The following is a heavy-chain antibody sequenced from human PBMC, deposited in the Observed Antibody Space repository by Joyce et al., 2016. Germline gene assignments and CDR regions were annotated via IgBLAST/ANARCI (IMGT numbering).Heavy chain of an antibody. V-gene: IGHV4-38-2*02. J-gene: IGHJ4*02. D-gene: IGHD2/OR15-2a*01. CDR1: GDSISSGYF. Sequence: VQLQESGPGLVKPSETLSLTCDVSGDSISSGYFYGCVLQAPGKGLEWIANIYHNGKTYYNASLKSRVTISVDTSKNQLSLKLSSVTAADTAVYYCARDPQNFGFWGQGTLVIVSS. CDR3: ARDPQNFGF. CDR2: IYHNGKT.